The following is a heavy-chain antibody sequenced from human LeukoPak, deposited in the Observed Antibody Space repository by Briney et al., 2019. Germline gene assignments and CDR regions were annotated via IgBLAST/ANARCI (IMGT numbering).Heavy chain of an antibody. V-gene: IGHV3-7*03. CDR1: GFTFRNYW. CDR3: AKESTVGASAAFDI. D-gene: IGHD1-26*01. J-gene: IGHJ3*02. Sequence: GGSLRLSCAASGFTFRNYWMSWVRQAPGKGLEWVASIKQDGSERYFVDSVKGRFTISRDNSKNTLYLQMNSLRAEDTAVYYCAKESTVGASAAFDIWGQGTMVTVSS. CDR2: IKQDGSER.